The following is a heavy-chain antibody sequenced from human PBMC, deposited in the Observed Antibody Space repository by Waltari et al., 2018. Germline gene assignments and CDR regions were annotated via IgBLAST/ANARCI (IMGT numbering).Heavy chain of an antibody. Sequence: QLQLQESGPGLVKPSETLSLTCTVSGGSISSSSYYWGWIRQPPGKGLEWVGGLYYRGGPSDNPYLNSRVPLSVATSKNQFSLKLSSLTAADTAVYFCARHVLGPYYNTILPPNYWGQGT. D-gene: IGHD3-22*01. CDR2: LYYRGGP. CDR1: GGSISSSSYY. V-gene: IGHV4-39*01. CDR3: ARHVLGPYYNTILPPNY. J-gene: IGHJ4*03.